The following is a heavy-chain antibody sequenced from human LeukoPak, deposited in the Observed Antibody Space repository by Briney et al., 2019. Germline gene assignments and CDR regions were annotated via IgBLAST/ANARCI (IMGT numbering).Heavy chain of an antibody. J-gene: IGHJ4*02. CDR1: GFISNDHA. CDR2: IMWDSSRI. D-gene: IGHD6-13*01. Sequence: GGSLRLSCTASGFISNDHAMHWVRQAPGKGLEWVSGIMWDSSRIGYADSVKGRFTISRDNAKNSLYLQMNSLRPEDTALYYCGKDISAGGLDSWGQGTLVTVTS. CDR3: GKDISAGGLDS. V-gene: IGHV3-9*02.